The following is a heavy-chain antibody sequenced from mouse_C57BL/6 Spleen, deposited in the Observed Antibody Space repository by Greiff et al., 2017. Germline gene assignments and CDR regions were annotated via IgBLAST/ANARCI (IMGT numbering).Heavy chain of an antibody. J-gene: IGHJ2*01. D-gene: IGHD3-2*02. CDR2: IDPETGGT. CDR1: GYTFTDYE. CDR3: TRQLRPSYFDY. Sequence: VQLQESGAELVRPGASVTLSCKASGYTFTDYEMHWVKQTPVHGLEWIGAIDPETGGTAYNQKFKGKAILTADKSSSTAYMELRSLTSEDSAVYYCTRQLRPSYFDYWGQGTTLTVSS. V-gene: IGHV1-15*01.